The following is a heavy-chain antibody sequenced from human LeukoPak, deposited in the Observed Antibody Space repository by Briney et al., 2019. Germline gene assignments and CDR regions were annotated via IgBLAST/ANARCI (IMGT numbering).Heavy chain of an antibody. CDR1: RLTFNSLTFASYA. V-gene: IGHV3-23*01. CDR3: ANYPRSMAARPVY. Sequence: PGGSLRLSCEASRLTFNSLTFASYALSWVRQAPGKGLEWVSGISSSRSTTYYADSVKGRFTISRDNSEITLYLQMNTLRAEDTAIYYCANYPRSMAARPVYWGQGTLVTVSS. CDR2: ISSSRSTT. J-gene: IGHJ4*02. D-gene: IGHD6-6*01.